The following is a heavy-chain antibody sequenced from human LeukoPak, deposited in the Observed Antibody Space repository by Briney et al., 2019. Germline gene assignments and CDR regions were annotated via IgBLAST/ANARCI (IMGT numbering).Heavy chain of an antibody. CDR1: GFTFSSYW. J-gene: IGHJ6*03. D-gene: IGHD6-19*01. V-gene: IGHV3-7*01. Sequence: GSLRLSCAASGFTFSSYWMSWVRQAPGKGLEWVANIKQDGSEKYYVDSVKGRFTISRDNAKNSLYLQMNSLRAEDTAVYYCGRQWLVQDYMDVWGKGTTVTVSS. CDR3: GRQWLVQDYMDV. CDR2: IKQDGSEK.